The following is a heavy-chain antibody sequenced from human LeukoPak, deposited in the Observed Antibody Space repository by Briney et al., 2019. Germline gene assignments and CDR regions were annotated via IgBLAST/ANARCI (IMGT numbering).Heavy chain of an antibody. CDR1: GYMLSELS. V-gene: IGHV1-24*01. CDR2: FDPEEGKT. J-gene: IGHJ5*02. CDR3: ATFRWIAYSNWFDP. Sequence: ASVKVSCKVSGYMLSELSMHWVRQAPGEGLEWMGGFDPEEGKTIYAQKFRGRVIMTEDPSTDTAYMELSSLTSEDTAMYYCATFRWIAYSNWFDPWGQGTLVTVS. D-gene: IGHD3-3*01.